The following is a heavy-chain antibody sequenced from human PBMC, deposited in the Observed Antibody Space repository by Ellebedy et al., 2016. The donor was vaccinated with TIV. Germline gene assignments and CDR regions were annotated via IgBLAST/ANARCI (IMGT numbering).Heavy chain of an antibody. CDR3: ARSPSGVVVPAAQAHYYYYMDI. CDR1: GYTFTYRY. CDR2: ITPFNGNT. D-gene: IGHD2-2*01. V-gene: IGHV1-45*02. Sequence: SVKVSXXASGYTFTYRYLHWVRQAPGQALEWMGWITPFNGNTNYAQKFQDRVTITRDRSMSTAYMELSSLRSEDTAVYYCARSPSGVVVPAAQAHYYYYMDIWGKGTTVTVSS. J-gene: IGHJ6*03.